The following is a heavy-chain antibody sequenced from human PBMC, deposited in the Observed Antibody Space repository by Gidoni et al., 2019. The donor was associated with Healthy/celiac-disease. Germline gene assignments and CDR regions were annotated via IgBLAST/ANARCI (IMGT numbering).Heavy chain of an antibody. CDR3: AKALWFVELFPYDY. V-gene: IGHV3-23*01. CDR2: ISGSGGST. D-gene: IGHD3-10*01. Sequence: EVQLLESGGGLVQPGGSLRISCAASGVNFRSNAMSWVRQAQGKGLEWCSAISGSGGSTYYADSVKGRFTISRDNSKNTLYLQMNSLRAEDTAVYYCAKALWFVELFPYDYWGQGTLVTVSS. CDR1: GVNFRSNA. J-gene: IGHJ4*02.